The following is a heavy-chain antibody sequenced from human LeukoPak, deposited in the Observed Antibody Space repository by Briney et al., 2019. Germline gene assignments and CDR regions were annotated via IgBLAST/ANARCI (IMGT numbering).Heavy chain of an antibody. Sequence: SETLSLTCTVSGGSISSYYWSWIRQPPGKGLEWIGYIYYSGSTNYNPSLKSRVTISVDTSKNQFSLKLSSVTAADTAVYYCARRAFLEWFPHDYYYYGVDVWGQGTTVTVSS. J-gene: IGHJ6*02. CDR3: ARRAFLEWFPHDYYYYGVDV. V-gene: IGHV4-59*01. D-gene: IGHD3-3*02. CDR1: GGSISSYY. CDR2: IYYSGST.